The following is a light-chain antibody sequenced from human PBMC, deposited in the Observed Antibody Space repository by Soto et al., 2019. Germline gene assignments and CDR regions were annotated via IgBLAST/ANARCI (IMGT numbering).Light chain of an antibody. Sequence: DIQVTQSPPTLSASVGDRVTITCRASQTISTWMAWYQQKPGTAPKLLIYDASTLKSGVPSRFSGSGSGTDFTLSISSLQPEDFATYYCQQTHSLPLSFGPGTKVDIK. CDR2: DAS. CDR1: QTISTW. CDR3: QQTHSLPLS. V-gene: IGKV1-12*01. J-gene: IGKJ3*01.